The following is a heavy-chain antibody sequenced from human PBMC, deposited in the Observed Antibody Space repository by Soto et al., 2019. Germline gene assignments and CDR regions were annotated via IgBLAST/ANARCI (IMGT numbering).Heavy chain of an antibody. CDR1: GFTFSKYA. D-gene: IGHD3-16*01. J-gene: IGHJ4*02. V-gene: IGHV3-23*01. Sequence: EVHLLVSGGGLAQPGESLRILCAASGFTFSKYAMPWVRQAPWKGLECVSGVSGSGDSTHYADSVKGRFTISRDNSKNTLYLQMHSLRAEDTAVYYCTKMGAAGGDYTDYRGQGTLFTVSS. CDR2: VSGSGDST. CDR3: TKMGAAGGDYTDY.